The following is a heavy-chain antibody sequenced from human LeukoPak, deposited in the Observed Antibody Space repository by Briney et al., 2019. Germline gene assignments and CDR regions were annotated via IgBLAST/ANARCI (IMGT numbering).Heavy chain of an antibody. CDR1: GYIFTGYY. CDR2: INPNSGGT. Sequence: ASVKVSCQASGYIFTGYYMHWVRQAPGQGLAGMGWINPNSGGTNYAQKFQGRVTMTRDTSISTAYIELSRLRSDDTAVYYCARAPAGGYYYMDVWGKGTTVTVSS. CDR3: ARAPAGGYYYMDV. D-gene: IGHD2-8*02. J-gene: IGHJ6*03. V-gene: IGHV1-2*02.